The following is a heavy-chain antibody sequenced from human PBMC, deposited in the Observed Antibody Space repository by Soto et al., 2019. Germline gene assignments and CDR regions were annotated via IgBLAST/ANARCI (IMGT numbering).Heavy chain of an antibody. J-gene: IGHJ4*02. Sequence: EVQLVESGGGFVQRGGSRRLSCAVSGLTFSTNTINWVRQAPGKGLEWVSYISTSSTAIYYADSVKGRFTISRDDGKSSLYLQMNSLRDEDTAVYYCVITDSCRERGYWGQGTLVTVSS. CDR2: ISTSSTAI. CDR1: GLTFSTNT. CDR3: VITDSCRERGY. V-gene: IGHV3-48*02. D-gene: IGHD2-2*01.